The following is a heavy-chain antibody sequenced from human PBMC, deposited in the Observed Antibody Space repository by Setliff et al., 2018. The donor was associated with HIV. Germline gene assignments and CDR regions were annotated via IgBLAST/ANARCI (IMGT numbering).Heavy chain of an antibody. Sequence: GGSLRLSCAASGFTVSRFYMSWVRQAPGKGLEWVSVIYSDGSSYYADSVRGRFTISRDNYKNTLYLQMNSLRAEDTAVYYCARDQVANYYGSGIDYWGQGTLVTVSS. CDR3: ARDQVANYYGSGIDY. J-gene: IGHJ4*02. D-gene: IGHD3-10*01. CDR2: IYSDGSS. CDR1: GFTVSRFY. V-gene: IGHV3-53*01.